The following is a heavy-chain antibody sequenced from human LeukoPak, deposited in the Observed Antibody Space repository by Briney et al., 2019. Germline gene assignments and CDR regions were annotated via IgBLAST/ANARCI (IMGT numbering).Heavy chain of an antibody. Sequence: PGGSLRLSCAASGFTVSSNYMSWVRQAPGKGLEWGSVIYSGGSTYYADSVKGRFTISRDNSKNTLYLQMNSLRAEDTAVYYCARDKRYCSSTSCRNFDYWGQGTLVTVSS. J-gene: IGHJ4*02. CDR3: ARDKRYCSSTSCRNFDY. CDR1: GFTVSSNY. V-gene: IGHV3-53*01. D-gene: IGHD2-2*01. CDR2: IYSGGST.